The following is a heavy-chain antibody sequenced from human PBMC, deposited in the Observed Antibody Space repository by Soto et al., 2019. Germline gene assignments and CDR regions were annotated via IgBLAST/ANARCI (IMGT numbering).Heavy chain of an antibody. V-gene: IGHV3-23*01. CDR1: GFTFSNYA. CDR2: ISGSGGNR. J-gene: IGHJ4*02. CDR3: ARESEDLTSNFDY. Sequence: EVQLLESGGGLVQPGGSLSLSCAASGFTFSNYAMAWVRQAPGKGLEWVSAISGSGGNRFYADSVKGRFTLSRDNSRSTLYLEMNSLRAEDTAVYYCARESEDLTSNFDYWGQGTLVTVSS.